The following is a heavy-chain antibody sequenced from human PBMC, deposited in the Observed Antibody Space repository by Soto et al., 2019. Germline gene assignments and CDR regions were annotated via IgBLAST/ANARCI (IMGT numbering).Heavy chain of an antibody. CDR1: GFTFSSYG. J-gene: IGHJ4*02. CDR3: AEWDSSSTLGY. CDR2: ISYDGSNK. D-gene: IGHD6-6*01. V-gene: IGHV3-30*03. Sequence: QVQLVESGGGVVQPGRSLRLSCAASGFTFSSYGMHWVRQAPGKGLEWVAVISYDGSNKYYADSVMGRFTISRDNSKNTLYLQMNSLRAEDTAVYYCAEWDSSSTLGYWGQGTLVTVSS.